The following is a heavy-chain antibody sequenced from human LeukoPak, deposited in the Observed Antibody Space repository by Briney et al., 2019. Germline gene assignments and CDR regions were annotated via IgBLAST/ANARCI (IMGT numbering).Heavy chain of an antibody. CDR3: ARSDYYGSGSLPFDP. V-gene: IGHV4-61*01. J-gene: IGHJ5*02. CDR2: IYYSGST. CDR1: GGSVSSGSYY. Sequence: PSETLSLTCTVSGGSVSSGSYYWSWIRQPPGKGLEWIGYIYYSGSTNYNPSLKSRVTISVDTSKNQFSLKLSSVTAADTAVYYCARSDYYGSGSLPFDPWGQGTLVTVSS. D-gene: IGHD3-10*01.